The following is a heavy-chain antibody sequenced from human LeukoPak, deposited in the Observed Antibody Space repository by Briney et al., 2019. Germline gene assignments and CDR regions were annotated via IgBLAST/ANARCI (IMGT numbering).Heavy chain of an antibody. CDR2: ISSSGSNT. J-gene: IGHJ3*01. D-gene: IGHD6-19*01. CDR1: GFTFSSYA. CDR3: AKVLEGASGR. V-gene: IGHV3-23*01. Sequence: GGSLRLSCAASGFTFSSYAMSWARQAPGKGLEWVSSISSSGSNTYYADSVKGRFTTSRDNSKNTLYLQMNSLRAEDTAVYYCAKVLEGASGRWDQGTTVTVSS.